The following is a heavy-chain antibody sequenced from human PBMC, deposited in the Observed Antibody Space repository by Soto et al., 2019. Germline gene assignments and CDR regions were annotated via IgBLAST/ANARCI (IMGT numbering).Heavy chain of an antibody. J-gene: IGHJ6*02. Sequence: ASVKVSCKASGGTFSSYAISWVRQAPGQGLEWMGGIIPIFGTANYAQKSQGRVTITADESTSTAYMELSSLRSEDTAVYYCARGRPLDSSGYYATYGMDVWGQGTTVTVSS. CDR1: GGTFSSYA. V-gene: IGHV1-69*13. D-gene: IGHD3-22*01. CDR2: IIPIFGTA. CDR3: ARGRPLDSSGYYATYGMDV.